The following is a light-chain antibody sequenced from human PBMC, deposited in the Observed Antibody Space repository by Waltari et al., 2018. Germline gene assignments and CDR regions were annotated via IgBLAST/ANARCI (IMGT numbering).Light chain of an antibody. CDR3: QQYNNWPLT. CDR1: QSVNSN. Sequence: EKVMTQSPATLSVSPGERATLSCRASQSVNSNLAWYQQKPGQAPRLLISGASTRATGIPARFSGSGSGTEFTLTISSLQSEDFAVYYCQQYNNWPLTFGGGTKVEIK. CDR2: GAS. J-gene: IGKJ4*01. V-gene: IGKV3-15*01.